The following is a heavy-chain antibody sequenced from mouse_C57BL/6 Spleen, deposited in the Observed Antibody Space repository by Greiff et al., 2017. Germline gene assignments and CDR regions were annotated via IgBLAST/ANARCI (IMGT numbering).Heavy chain of an antibody. CDR1: GYTFTSYW. CDR3: ARGQGYSNYYFDY. CDR2: IDPSDSYT. V-gene: IGHV1-69*01. D-gene: IGHD2-5*01. Sequence: QVQLQQPGAELVMPGASVKLSCKASGYTFTSYWMHWVKQRPGQGLEWIGEIDPSDSYTNYNQKFKGKSTLTVDKSSSTAYMQLSSLTSEDSAVYYCARGQGYSNYYFDYWGQGTTLTVSS. J-gene: IGHJ2*01.